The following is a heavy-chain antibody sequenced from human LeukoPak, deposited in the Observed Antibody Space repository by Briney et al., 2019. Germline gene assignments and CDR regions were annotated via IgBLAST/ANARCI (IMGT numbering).Heavy chain of an antibody. J-gene: IGHJ4*02. CDR2: IKQDGSEK. V-gene: IGHV3-7*01. Sequence: GGSLRLSCAASGFTFSSYSMNWVRQAPGKGLEWVANIKQDGSEKYYVDSVKGRFTISRDNAKNSLYLQMNSLRAEDTAVYYCARVIRSQWLGGGYFDYWGQGTLVTVSS. CDR3: ARVIRSQWLGGGYFDY. CDR1: GFTFSSYS. D-gene: IGHD6-19*01.